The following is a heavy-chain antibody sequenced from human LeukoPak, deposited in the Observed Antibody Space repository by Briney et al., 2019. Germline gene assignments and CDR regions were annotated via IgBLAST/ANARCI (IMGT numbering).Heavy chain of an antibody. J-gene: IGHJ3*02. Sequence: GGSLRLSCAASGFTFSGYWMSWVRQAPGKGLEWVANIKQDGSEKYYVDSVKGRFTISRDNAKNSLYLQMNSLRAEDTAVYYCARGGHAGAFDIWGQGTMVTVSS. CDR1: GFTFSGYW. D-gene: IGHD6-13*01. V-gene: IGHV3-7*01. CDR2: IKQDGSEK. CDR3: ARGGHAGAFDI.